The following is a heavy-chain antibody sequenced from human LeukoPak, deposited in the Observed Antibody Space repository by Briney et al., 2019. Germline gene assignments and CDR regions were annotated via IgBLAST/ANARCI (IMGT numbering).Heavy chain of an antibody. CDR3: ATMAAADAFDI. D-gene: IGHD6-13*01. Sequence: GASVKVSCKASGYTFTSYDINWVRQATGQGLEWMGWMNPNSGNTGYAQKFQGRVTITRNTSISTAYMELSSLRSEDTAVYYCATMAAADAFDIWGQGTMVTVSS. J-gene: IGHJ3*02. CDR1: GYTFTSYD. CDR2: MNPNSGNT. V-gene: IGHV1-8*03.